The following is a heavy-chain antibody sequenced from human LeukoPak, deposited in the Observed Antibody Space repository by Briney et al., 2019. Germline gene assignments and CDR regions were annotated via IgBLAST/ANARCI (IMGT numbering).Heavy chain of an antibody. J-gene: IGHJ5*02. CDR1: GGSFSGYY. V-gene: IGHV4-34*01. D-gene: IGHD2-2*01. CDR3: ARAPLGYCSSTSCYLAWFDP. Sequence: SETLSLTCAVYGGSFSGYYWSWIRQPPGKGLEWIGEINHSGSTNYNPSLKSRVTISVDTSKNQFSLKLSSVTAADTAVYYCARAPLGYCSSTSCYLAWFDPWGQGTLVTVSS. CDR2: INHSGST.